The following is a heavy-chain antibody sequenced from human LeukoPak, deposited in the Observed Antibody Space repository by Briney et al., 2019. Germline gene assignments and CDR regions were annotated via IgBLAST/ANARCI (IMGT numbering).Heavy chain of an antibody. CDR3: ARLQQLVSYYFDY. Sequence: PSETLSLTCAVSGGSISSSNWWSWIRQPPGKGLEWIGSMYYSGSTYYNPSLKSRVTISIDTSKNQFSLKLSSATAADTAVYYCARLQQLVSYYFDYWGQGTLVTVSS. D-gene: IGHD6-13*01. J-gene: IGHJ4*02. CDR2: MYYSGST. V-gene: IGHV4-4*02. CDR1: GGSISSSNW.